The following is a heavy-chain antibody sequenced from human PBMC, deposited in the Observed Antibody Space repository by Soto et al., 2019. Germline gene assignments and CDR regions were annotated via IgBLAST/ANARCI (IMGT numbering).Heavy chain of an antibody. Sequence: SETLSLTCTVSGGCISRSTYYWGWIRQTPGKGLEWIESIYYSGSTYYRRSLKSRVTISVDTSKNQFSLKLSSVTAADTAVYYCARQVPAAIRLGWFDPWGQGTLVTVSS. D-gene: IGHD2-2*02. CDR1: GGCISRSTYY. V-gene: IGHV4-39*01. CDR3: ARQVPAAIRLGWFDP. J-gene: IGHJ5*02. CDR2: IYYSGST.